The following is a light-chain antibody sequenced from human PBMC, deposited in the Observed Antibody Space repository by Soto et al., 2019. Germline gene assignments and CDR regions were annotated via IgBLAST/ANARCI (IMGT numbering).Light chain of an antibody. J-gene: IGLJ1*01. CDR3: SSYTTSSTRV. CDR2: EVT. Sequence: QSALTQPASVSGSPGQSIAISCSGSSSGLGIYNYVSWYQQHPGKVPKFIIFEVTNRPSGVSNRFSGSKSGNTASLTISGLQAEDEADYYCSSYTTSSTRVFGTGTKVTVL. CDR1: SSGLGIYNY. V-gene: IGLV2-14*01.